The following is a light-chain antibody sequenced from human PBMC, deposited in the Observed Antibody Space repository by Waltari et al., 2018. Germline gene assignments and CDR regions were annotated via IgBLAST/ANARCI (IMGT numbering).Light chain of an antibody. CDR3: QRYNVWPPIT. Sequence: EVVMTQSPATLSVSPGERATLSCRASQNTYTNLACYQQSPGQPPRLLIYRASARASGIPGRFSGSGSGTEFAVTISSLQSEDSAVYYCQRYNVWPPITFGQGTRVEIK. CDR2: RAS. CDR1: QNTYTN. V-gene: IGKV3-15*01. J-gene: IGKJ5*01.